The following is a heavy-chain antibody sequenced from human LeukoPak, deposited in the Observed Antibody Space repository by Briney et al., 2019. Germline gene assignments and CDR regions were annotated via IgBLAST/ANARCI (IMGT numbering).Heavy chain of an antibody. V-gene: IGHV4-59*01. CDR2: IYYSGST. CDR3: ASFEGIYGDPYFDY. D-gene: IGHD4-17*01. J-gene: IGHJ4*02. CDR1: GGSISSFY. Sequence: SETLSLTCSVSGGSISSFYWSWIRQPPGKGLEWIGYIYYSGSTNYNPSLKSRVTISVDTSKNQFSLKLSSVTAADTAVYYCASFEGIYGDPYFDYWGQGTLVTVSS.